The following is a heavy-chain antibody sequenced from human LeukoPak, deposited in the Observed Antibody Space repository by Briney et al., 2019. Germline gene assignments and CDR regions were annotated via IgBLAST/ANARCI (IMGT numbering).Heavy chain of an antibody. CDR2: INYDGSQK. Sequence: GGSLRLSCAASGFVFKNYWMSWVRQAPGKGLEWLANINYDGSQKYHVDSVKGRFTISRDNAKNSLYLQMNSLRVEDTAVYYCGKSEVTIPNSHWGQGTPVTVSS. D-gene: IGHD4-23*01. J-gene: IGHJ4*01. V-gene: IGHV3-7*01. CDR1: GFVFKNYW. CDR3: GKSEVTIPNSH.